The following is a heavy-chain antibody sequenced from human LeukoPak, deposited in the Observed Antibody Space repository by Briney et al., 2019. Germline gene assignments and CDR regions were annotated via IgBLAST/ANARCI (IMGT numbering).Heavy chain of an antibody. CDR3: AKDSKGATRVYYFDY. J-gene: IGHJ4*02. D-gene: IGHD4/OR15-4a*01. CDR2: ISGSGGST. CDR1: GFTFSSYA. V-gene: IGHV3-23*01. Sequence: GGSLRLSCAASGFTFSSYAMSWVRQAPGKGLEWVSAISGSGGSTYYADSVKGRFTISRDNSKNTLYLQMNSLRAEDTAVYYCAKDSKGATRVYYFDYWGQGTLVTVSS.